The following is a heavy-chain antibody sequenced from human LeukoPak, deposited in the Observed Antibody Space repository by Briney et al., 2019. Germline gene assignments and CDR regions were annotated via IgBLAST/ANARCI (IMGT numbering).Heavy chain of an antibody. Sequence: EPSETLSVSCTVSDGSIRSDDYYWSWIRQPPGKGLEWIGYIYYSGSTYYNPSLKSRATMSIDTSKKQFPLKLSSVTAADTAVYYCARAVTVGYDYDYWRQGTLVTVSS. D-gene: IGHD4-23*01. V-gene: IGHV4-30-4*01. J-gene: IGHJ4*02. CDR2: IYYSGST. CDR3: ARAVTVGYDYDY. CDR1: DGSIRSDDYY.